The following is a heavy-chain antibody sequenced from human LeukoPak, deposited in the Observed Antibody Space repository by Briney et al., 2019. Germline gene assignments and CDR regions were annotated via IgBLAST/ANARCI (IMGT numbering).Heavy chain of an antibody. Sequence: GGSLRLSCAASEFTFDDYGMSWVRQAPGKGLEWVSGINWNGGSTGYADSVKGRFTISRDNSKNTLYLQMGSLRAEDMAVYYCARDGYSSSWYPKHWGQGTLVTVSS. CDR1: EFTFDDYG. D-gene: IGHD6-13*01. CDR3: ARDGYSSSWYPKH. CDR2: INWNGGST. J-gene: IGHJ1*01. V-gene: IGHV3-20*04.